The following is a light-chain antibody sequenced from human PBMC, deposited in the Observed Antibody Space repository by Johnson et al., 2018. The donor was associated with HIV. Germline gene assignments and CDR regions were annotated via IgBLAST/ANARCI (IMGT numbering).Light chain of an antibody. J-gene: IGLJ1*01. V-gene: IGLV1-51*02. CDR2: ENN. CDR3: GTWDTSLGAQYV. Sequence: QSVLTQPPSVSAAPAQKVTISCSGSSSNIGNNYVSWYQQLPGTAPKLLICENNKRPSGIPDRFSGPQSGTSATLGITGLQTGDEADYYCGTWDTSLGAQYVFGSGTKVTVL. CDR1: SSNIGNNY.